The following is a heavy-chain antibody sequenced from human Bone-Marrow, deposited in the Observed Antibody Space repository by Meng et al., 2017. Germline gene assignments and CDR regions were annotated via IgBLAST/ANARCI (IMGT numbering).Heavy chain of an antibody. CDR2: ISYDGSNK. CDR1: GFTFSSYA. J-gene: IGHJ4*02. Sequence: GESLKISCAASGFTFSSYAMHWVRQAPGKGLEWVAVISYDGSNKYYADSVKGRFTISRDNSKNTLYLQMNNLRAEDTAVYYCARVGTSSSWYGKQYYFDNWGQGTLVTVSS. D-gene: IGHD6-13*01. V-gene: IGHV3-30*04. CDR3: ARVGTSSSWYGKQYYFDN.